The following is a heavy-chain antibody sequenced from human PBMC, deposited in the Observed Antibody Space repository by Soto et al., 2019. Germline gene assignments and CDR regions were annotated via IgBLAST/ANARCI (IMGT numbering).Heavy chain of an antibody. CDR3: ARGPPTYYGDSPFFDY. Sequence: GGSLRLSRASYGFTFSSYWMSWVRQAPGKGLEWVANIKQDGSEKYYVDSVKGRCTISRDNAKNSLYLQMNSLRAEDTAVYYCARGPPTYYGDSPFFDYWGQGTLVTVSS. CDR2: IKQDGSEK. CDR1: GFTFSSYW. J-gene: IGHJ4*02. V-gene: IGHV3-7*01. D-gene: IGHD4-17*01.